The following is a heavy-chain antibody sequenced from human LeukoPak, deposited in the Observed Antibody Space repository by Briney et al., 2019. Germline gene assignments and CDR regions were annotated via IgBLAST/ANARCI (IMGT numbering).Heavy chain of an antibody. CDR3: ARCRGYSSSWARTFDI. V-gene: IGHV4-59*01. D-gene: IGHD6-13*01. CDR2: IYYNGSP. CDR1: GASISSYY. J-gene: IGHJ3*02. Sequence: SETLSLTCTASGASISSYYWSWIRQPPGKGLEWIGYIYYNGSPNYNPSLKSRVTMSLGTSENQFSLKLTSVTAADTAVYYCARCRGYSSSWARTFDIWGQGTMVTVSS.